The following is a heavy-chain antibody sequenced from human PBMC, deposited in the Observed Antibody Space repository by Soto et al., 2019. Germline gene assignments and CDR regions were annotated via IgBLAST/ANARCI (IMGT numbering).Heavy chain of an antibody. D-gene: IGHD3-10*01. Sequence: PGGSLRLSCAASGFTFSSYWMHWVRQAPGKGLVWVSRINSDGSSTSYADSVKGRFTISRDNAKNTLYLQMNSLRAEDTAVYYCAKEGVGMVRGVIDYWGQGTLVTVSS. J-gene: IGHJ4*02. CDR1: GFTFSSYW. CDR2: INSDGSST. CDR3: AKEGVGMVRGVIDY. V-gene: IGHV3-74*01.